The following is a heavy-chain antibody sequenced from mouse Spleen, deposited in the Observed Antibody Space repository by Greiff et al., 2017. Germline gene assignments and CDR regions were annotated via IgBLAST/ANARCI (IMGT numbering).Heavy chain of an antibody. J-gene: IGHJ2*01. D-gene: IGHD2-1*01. CDR1: GFTFSSYA. CDR3: ARHQSNMAYYFDY. Sequence: EVKLVESGGGLVKPGGSLKLSCAASGFTFSSYAMSWVRQTPEKRLEWVATISSGGSYTYYPDSVKGRFTISRDNAKNTLYLQMSSLRSEDTAMYYCARHQSNMAYYFDYWGQGTTLTVSS. V-gene: IGHV5-9-3*01. CDR2: ISSGGSYT.